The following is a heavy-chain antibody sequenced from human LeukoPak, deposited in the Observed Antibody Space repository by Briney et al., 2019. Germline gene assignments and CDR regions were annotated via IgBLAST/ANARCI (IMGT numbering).Heavy chain of an antibody. J-gene: IGHJ6*03. Sequence: SETLSLTCTVSGGSISSSIYYWGWIRQPPGKGLEWIGSIYYSEDTYYNPSLKSRRVTISVDTSKNQFSLRMSSVTAADTAVYYCARHQWHYYYYMGVWGKGSTVTVSS. V-gene: IGHV4-39*01. CDR3: ARHQWHYYYYMGV. CDR1: GGSISSSIYY. D-gene: IGHD6-19*01. CDR2: IYYSEDT.